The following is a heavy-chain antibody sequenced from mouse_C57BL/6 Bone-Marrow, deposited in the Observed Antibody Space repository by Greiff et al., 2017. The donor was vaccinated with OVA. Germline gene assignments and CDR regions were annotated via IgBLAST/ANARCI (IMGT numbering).Heavy chain of an antibody. CDR3: ASYWDGAMDY. D-gene: IGHD4-1*01. Sequence: EVQLQQSGPELVKPGASVKMSCKASGYTFTDYNMHWVKQSHGKSLEWIGYINPNNGGTSYNQKFKGKATLTVNKSSSTAYMELRSLTSEDSAVYDCASYWDGAMDYWGQGTSVTVSS. CDR2: INPNNGGT. CDR1: GYTFTDYN. J-gene: IGHJ4*01. V-gene: IGHV1-22*01.